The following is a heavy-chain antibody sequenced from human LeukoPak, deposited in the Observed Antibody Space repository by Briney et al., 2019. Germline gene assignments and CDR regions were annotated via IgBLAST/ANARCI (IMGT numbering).Heavy chain of an antibody. CDR3: ARRPAYYYDSSGYYYVRGKYYFDY. V-gene: IGHV4-34*01. Sequence: SETLSLTCAVYGGSFSGYYWSWIRQPPGKGLEWIGEINHSGSTNYNPSLKSRVTISVDTSKNQFSLKLSSVTAADTAVYYCARRPAYYYDSSGYYYVRGKYYFDYWGQGTLVTVSS. D-gene: IGHD3-22*01. CDR2: INHSGST. CDR1: GGSFSGYY. J-gene: IGHJ4*02.